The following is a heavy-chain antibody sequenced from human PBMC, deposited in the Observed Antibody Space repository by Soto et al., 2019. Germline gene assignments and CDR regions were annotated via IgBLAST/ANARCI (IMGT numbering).Heavy chain of an antibody. CDR3: ARDSHYDILTGYSRNAFDI. Sequence: QVPLMQSGAEVKKPGASVKVSCMTSGYTFIGHYMHWVRQAPGQGLEWMGWINPNSGATNYAQKFQGRVTVTRDTSITPAYMYLSSLRSDDTAMYYCARDSHYDILTGYSRNAFDIWGQGTMVTVSS. J-gene: IGHJ3*02. CDR2: INPNSGAT. CDR1: GYTFIGHY. D-gene: IGHD3-9*01. V-gene: IGHV1-2*02.